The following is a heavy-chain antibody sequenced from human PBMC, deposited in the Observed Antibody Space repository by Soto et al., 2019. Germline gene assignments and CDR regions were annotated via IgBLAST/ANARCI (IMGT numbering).Heavy chain of an antibody. Sequence: VKVYCKAFGYAFTSYGIGWGRQAPKQRREGMGWISAYNCNTNYAQKLQGRVTMTTYTSTSTAYMELRSLRYDDTAVYCCARVSMTTPCFGYWGQGPLVTGSS. D-gene: IGHD4-17*01. CDR2: ISAYNCNT. CDR1: GYAFTSYG. CDR3: ARVSMTTPCFGY. V-gene: IGHV1-18*01. J-gene: IGHJ4*01.